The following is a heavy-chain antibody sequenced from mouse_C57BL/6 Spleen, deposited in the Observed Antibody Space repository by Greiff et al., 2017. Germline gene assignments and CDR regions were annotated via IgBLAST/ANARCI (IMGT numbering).Heavy chain of an antibody. CDR3: ARGTTVVAPGFAY. V-gene: IGHV1-50*01. D-gene: IGHD1-1*01. CDR2: IDPSDSYT. J-gene: IGHJ3*01. CDR1: GYTFTSYW. Sequence: QVQLQQSGAELVKPGASVKLSCKASGYTFTSYWMQWVKQRPGQGLEWIGEIDPSDSYTNYNQKFKGKATLTVDTSSSTAYMQLSSLTSEDSAVYYCARGTTVVAPGFAYWGQGTLVTVSA.